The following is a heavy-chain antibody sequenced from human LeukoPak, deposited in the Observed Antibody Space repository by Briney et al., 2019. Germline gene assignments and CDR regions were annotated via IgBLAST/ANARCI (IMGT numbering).Heavy chain of an antibody. J-gene: IGHJ4*02. CDR1: GGSFSGYY. D-gene: IGHD3/OR15-3a*01. CDR2: INHSGST. Sequence: PSETLSLTCAVYGGSFSGYYWSWIRQPPGKGLEWIGEINHSGSTNYNPSLKSRVTISVDTSKNQFSLKLSSVTAADTAVYYCARVRGLAEDYWGQGTLVTVSS. CDR3: ARVRGLAEDY. V-gene: IGHV4-34*01.